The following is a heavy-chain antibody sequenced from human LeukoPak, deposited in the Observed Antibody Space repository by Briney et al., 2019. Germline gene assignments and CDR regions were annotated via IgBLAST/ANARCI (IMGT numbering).Heavy chain of an antibody. CDR3: ANHYGGNPKYYFDY. J-gene: IGHJ4*02. D-gene: IGHD4-23*01. CDR2: ISGSGGST. Sequence: GGSLRLSCAASGFTFRSYAMSWVRQAPGKGLEWVSVISGSGGSTYYADSVKGRFTISRDNSKNTLYLQMNSLRAEDTTVYSCANHYGGNPKYYFDYWGQGTLVTVSS. CDR1: GFTFRSYA. V-gene: IGHV3-23*01.